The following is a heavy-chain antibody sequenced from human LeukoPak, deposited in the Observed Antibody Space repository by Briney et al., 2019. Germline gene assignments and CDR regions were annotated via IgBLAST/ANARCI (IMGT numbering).Heavy chain of an antibody. CDR3: ARLAYTSSWYWIDY. Sequence: PSETLSLTCTVSGGSITGYYWSWFRQPPGKRLEWVGYIYYSGTTNYNPSLKSRVTISVDTSKNQFSLKLNSVTAADTAVYYCARLAYTSSWYWIDYWGQGTLVTVSS. CDR1: GGSITGYY. CDR2: IYYSGTT. D-gene: IGHD6-13*01. J-gene: IGHJ4*02. V-gene: IGHV4-59*08.